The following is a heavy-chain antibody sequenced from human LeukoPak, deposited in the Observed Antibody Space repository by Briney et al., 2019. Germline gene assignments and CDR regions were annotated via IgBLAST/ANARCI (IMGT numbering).Heavy chain of an antibody. CDR2: ISGSGGST. Sequence: QTGGSLRLSCAASGFTFSSYAMSWVRQAPGKGLEWVSAISGSGGSTYYADSVKGRFTISRDNSKNTLYLQMNSLRAEDTAVYYCANGLSSGSRTDYWGQGTLVTVSS. CDR3: ANGLSSGSRTDY. CDR1: GFTFSSYA. D-gene: IGHD3-22*01. J-gene: IGHJ4*02. V-gene: IGHV3-23*01.